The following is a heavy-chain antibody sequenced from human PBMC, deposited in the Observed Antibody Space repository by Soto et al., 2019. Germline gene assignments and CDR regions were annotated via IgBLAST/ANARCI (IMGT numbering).Heavy chain of an antibody. CDR3: ARDNYYGSGSYVYYYSYGMDV. V-gene: IGHV3-21*01. D-gene: IGHD3-10*01. CDR1: GFTFRSYS. CDR2: ISSSSSYI. Sequence: GSLRLSCAASGFTFRSYSMNWVRQAPGKGLEGVSSISSSSSYIYYADSVKGRFTISRDNAKNSLYLQMNCLRAEDTAVYYCARDNYYGSGSYVYYYSYGMDVWGQGTTVTVSS. J-gene: IGHJ6*02.